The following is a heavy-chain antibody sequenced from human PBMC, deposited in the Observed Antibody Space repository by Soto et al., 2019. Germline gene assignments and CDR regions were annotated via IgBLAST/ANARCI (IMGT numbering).Heavy chain of an antibody. CDR3: AKDLPGGMDV. CDR1: GFTFSSYG. Sequence: GGSLRLSCAASGFTFSSYGMHWVRQAPGKGLGWVAVISYDGSNKYYADSVKGRFTISRDNSKNTLYLQMNSLRAEDTAVYYCAKDLPGGMDVWGQGTTVTVSS. V-gene: IGHV3-30*18. CDR2: ISYDGSNK. J-gene: IGHJ6*02.